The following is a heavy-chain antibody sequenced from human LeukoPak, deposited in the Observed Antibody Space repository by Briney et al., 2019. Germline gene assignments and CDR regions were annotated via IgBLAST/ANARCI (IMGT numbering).Heavy chain of an antibody. V-gene: IGHV1-18*01. CDR2: ISAYNGNT. Sequence: ASVKVSCKASGYTFTSYGISWVRQAPGQGLEWMGWISAYNGNTNYAQKLQGRVTMTTDTSTSTAYMELRSLGSDDTAVYYCARKYYGTGSYYYFDYWGQGTLVTVSS. J-gene: IGHJ4*02. CDR3: ARKYYGTGSYYYFDY. CDR1: GYTFTSYG. D-gene: IGHD3-10*01.